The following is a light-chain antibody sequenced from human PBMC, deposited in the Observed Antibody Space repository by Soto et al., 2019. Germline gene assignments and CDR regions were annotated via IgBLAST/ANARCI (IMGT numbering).Light chain of an antibody. CDR2: AAT. CDR1: QGISNY. V-gene: IGKV1-27*01. CDR3: QNYNGAPWT. Sequence: DIQMTQSPSSLSASVGDRVTITCRASQGISNYLVWYQQIPGKVPKLLIYAATTLQSGVPSRFSGSGSVTDFTLTISGLQPEDVATYYCQNYNGAPWTFGQGTKVEIK. J-gene: IGKJ1*01.